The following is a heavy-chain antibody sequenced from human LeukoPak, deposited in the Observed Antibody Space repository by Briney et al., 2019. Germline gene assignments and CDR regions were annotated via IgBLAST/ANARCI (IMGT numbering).Heavy chain of an antibody. Sequence: GGSLRLSCAASGFTFSTYAMSWFRQSPGKGLEWVSGIIGSGGSTYYVDSVKGRFTISRDNSKNTLYLQMNSLRAEDTAFYYCAKGTGGSCYSPFDNWGQGTLVTVSA. D-gene: IGHD2-15*01. CDR2: IIGSGGST. J-gene: IGHJ4*02. CDR3: AKGTGGSCYSPFDN. V-gene: IGHV3-23*01. CDR1: GFTFSTYA.